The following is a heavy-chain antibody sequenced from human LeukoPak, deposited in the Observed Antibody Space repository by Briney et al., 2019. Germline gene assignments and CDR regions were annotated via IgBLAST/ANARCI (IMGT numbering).Heavy chain of an antibody. CDR2: ISSSGSTI. Sequence: GGSLRLSCAASGFTFSSYEMNWVRQAPGKGLEWVSYISSSGSTIYYADSVKGRFTISRDNAKNSLYLQMNSLRAEDTAVYYCAREEADYYGSGSYSGFDPWGQGTLVTVSS. CDR1: GFTFSSYE. CDR3: AREEADYYGSGSYSGFDP. V-gene: IGHV3-48*03. J-gene: IGHJ5*02. D-gene: IGHD3-10*01.